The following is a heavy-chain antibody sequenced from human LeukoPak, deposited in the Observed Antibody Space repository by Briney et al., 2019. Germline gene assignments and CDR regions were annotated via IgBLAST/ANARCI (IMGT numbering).Heavy chain of an antibody. Sequence: PSETLSLTCAVSGYSISSGYYWGWIRQPPGKGLEWIGSIYHSGSTYYNPSLKSRVTISVDTSKNQFSLKLSSVTAANTAVYYCVRRGSNYPYYMDVWGKGTTVTVSS. CDR1: GYSISSGYY. CDR2: IYHSGST. CDR3: VRRGSNYPYYMDV. J-gene: IGHJ6*03. V-gene: IGHV4-38-2*01.